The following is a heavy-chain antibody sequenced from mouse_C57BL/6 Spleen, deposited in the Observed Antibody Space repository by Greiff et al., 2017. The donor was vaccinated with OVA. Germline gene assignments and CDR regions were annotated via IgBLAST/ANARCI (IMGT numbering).Heavy chain of an antibody. V-gene: IGHV2-2*01. CDR1: GFSLTSYG. J-gene: IGHJ3*01. Sequence: QVQLKESGPGLVQPSQSLSITCTVSGFSLTSYGVHWVRQSPGKGLEWLGVIWSGGSTDYNAAFISRLSIGKDNSTSQVFFKMTRLQADDTAIYYCARPGTRAWFAYWGQGTLVTVSA. CDR3: ARPGTRAWFAY. CDR2: IWSGGST. D-gene: IGHD3-3*01.